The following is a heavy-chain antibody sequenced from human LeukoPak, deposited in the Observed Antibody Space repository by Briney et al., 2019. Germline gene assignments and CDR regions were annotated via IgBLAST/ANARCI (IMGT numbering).Heavy chain of an antibody. CDR3: ARDLGPRWYFDL. CDR2: IYYSGST. V-gene: IGHV4-59*01. Sequence: SETLSLTCTVSGGSISFYYWSWIRQPPGKGLEWIGYIYYSGSTYYNPSLNSRVTISVDTSKNQFSLKLSSVTAADTDVYYCARDLGPRWYFDLWGRGTLVTVSS. CDR1: GGSISFYY. J-gene: IGHJ2*01. D-gene: IGHD3-16*01.